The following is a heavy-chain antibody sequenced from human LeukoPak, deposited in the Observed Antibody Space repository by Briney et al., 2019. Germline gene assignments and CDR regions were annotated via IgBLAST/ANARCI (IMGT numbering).Heavy chain of an antibody. D-gene: IGHD7-27*01. J-gene: IGHJ4*02. CDR1: GFTFSDYS. Sequence: GGSLRLSCAASGFTFSDYSMNWVRQAPGKGLEWVSNIRGSGEGLGSGVYYADSVKGRFTISRDNAKNSLYLQMNSLSAGDTAFYYCARDLNWGFDYWGQGALVTVSS. V-gene: IGHV3-48*04. CDR2: IRGSGEGLGSGV. CDR3: ARDLNWGFDY.